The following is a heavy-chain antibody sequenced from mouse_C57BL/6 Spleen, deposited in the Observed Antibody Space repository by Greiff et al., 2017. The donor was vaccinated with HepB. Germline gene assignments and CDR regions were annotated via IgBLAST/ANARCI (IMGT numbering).Heavy chain of an antibody. CDR1: GYSIPSDY. J-gene: IGHJ2*01. CDR2: ISYSGST. CDR3: ARWDGAFDY. D-gene: IGHD2-3*01. V-gene: IGHV3-8*01. Sequence: EVQLQESGPGLAKPSQTLSLTCSVTGYSIPSDYWNWIRKFPGNKLEYMGYISYSGSTYYNPSLKSRISITRDTSNNQYYLQLHSVTTEDTATYYCARWDGAFDYWGQGTTLTVSS.